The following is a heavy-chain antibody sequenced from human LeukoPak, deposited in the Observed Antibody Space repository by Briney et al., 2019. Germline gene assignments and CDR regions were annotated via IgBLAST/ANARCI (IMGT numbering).Heavy chain of an antibody. CDR1: GYTFTSYA. CDR2: INTNTGNP. V-gene: IGHV7-4-1*02. D-gene: IGHD3-10*01. Sequence: ASVKVSCKASGYTFTSYAMKLVRQAPGQGLGSVGWINTNTGNPTHTQGLTARVVFSLATSVSTAYLQISSLKAEDTAVYYCARDRRYYYGSGSYYNVDFDYWGQGTLVTVSS. J-gene: IGHJ4*02. CDR3: ARDRRYYYGSGSYYNVDFDY.